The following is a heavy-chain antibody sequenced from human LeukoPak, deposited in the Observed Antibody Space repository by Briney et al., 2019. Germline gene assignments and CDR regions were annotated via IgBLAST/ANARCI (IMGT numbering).Heavy chain of an antibody. Sequence: GGSLRLSCAAPGFTFSSYAMSWVRQAPGKGLEWVSAISGSGGSTYYADSVKGRFTISRDNSKNTLYLQMNSLRAEDTAVYYCAKTTIAARLFDYWGQGTLVTVSS. V-gene: IGHV3-23*01. CDR1: GFTFSSYA. D-gene: IGHD6-6*01. CDR2: ISGSGGST. J-gene: IGHJ4*02. CDR3: AKTTIAARLFDY.